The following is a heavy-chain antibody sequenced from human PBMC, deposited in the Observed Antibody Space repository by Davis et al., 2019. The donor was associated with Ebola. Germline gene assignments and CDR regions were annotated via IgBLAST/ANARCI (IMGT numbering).Heavy chain of an antibody. CDR1: GFTFSSYS. CDR2: ISSSSSYI. CDR3: ARDPSYYYDSSGLWGDAFDI. Sequence: PGGSLRLSCAASGFTFSSYSMNWVRQAPGKGLEWVSSISSSSSYIYYADSVKGRFTISRDNAKNSLYLQMNSLRAEDTAVYYCARDPSYYYDSSGLWGDAFDIWGQGTMVTVSS. V-gene: IGHV3-21*01. J-gene: IGHJ3*02. D-gene: IGHD3-22*01.